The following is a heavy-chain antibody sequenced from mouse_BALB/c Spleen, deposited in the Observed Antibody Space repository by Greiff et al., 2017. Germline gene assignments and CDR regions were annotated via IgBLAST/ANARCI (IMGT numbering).Heavy chain of an antibody. CDR1: GYTFTDYW. J-gene: IGHJ4*01. D-gene: IGHD1-1*01. CDR2: IDTSDSYT. V-gene: IGHV1-69*01. Sequence: QVQLQQPGAELVMPGASVKMSCKASGYTFTDYWMHWVKQRPGQGLEWIGAIDTSDSYTSYNQKFKGKATLTVDESSSTAYMQLSSLTSEDSAVYYCASLYYYGSSYYYAMDYWGQGTSVTVSS. CDR3: ASLYYYGSSYYYAMDY.